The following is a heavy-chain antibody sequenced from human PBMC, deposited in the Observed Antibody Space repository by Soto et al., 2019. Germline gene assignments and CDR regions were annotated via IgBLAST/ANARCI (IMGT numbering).Heavy chain of an antibody. Sequence: GESLKISCKGSGYSFTSYWIGWVRQMPGKGLEWMGIIYPGDSDTRYSPSFQGQVTISADKSISTAYLQWSSLKASDTAMYYFAIRHRHGLLPGHYYYYGMDVWGQGTTVTVSS. D-gene: IGHD3-22*01. J-gene: IGHJ6*02. CDR2: IYPGDSDT. V-gene: IGHV5-51*01. CDR1: GYSFTSYW. CDR3: AIRHRHGLLPGHYYYYGMDV.